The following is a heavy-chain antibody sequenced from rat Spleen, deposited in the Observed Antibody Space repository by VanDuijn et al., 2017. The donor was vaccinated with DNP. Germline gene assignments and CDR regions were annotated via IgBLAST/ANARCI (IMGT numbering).Heavy chain of an antibody. J-gene: IGHJ2*01. CDR1: GFTFNNYW. V-gene: IGHV5-31*01. CDR3: ARDNIGTTTWAY. D-gene: IGHD1-5*01. CDR2: ITSSGGST. Sequence: EVQLVESGGDLVQPGRSLKLSCVASGFTFNNYWMTWIRQVPGKGLEWVASITSSGGSTYYPDSVKGRFTISRDNAKNTLYLQMNSLRSEDTATYYCARDNIGTTTWAYWGQGVMVTVSS.